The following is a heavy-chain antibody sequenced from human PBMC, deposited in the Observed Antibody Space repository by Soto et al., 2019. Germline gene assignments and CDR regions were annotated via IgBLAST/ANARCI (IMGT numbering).Heavy chain of an antibody. D-gene: IGHD5-18*01. CDR1: GGSFSGYY. CDR2: INHSGST. CDR3: ARRIQLWFRAYYYYGMDV. V-gene: IGHV4-34*01. J-gene: IGHJ6*02. Sequence: SETLSLTCAVYGGSFSGYYWSWIRQPPGKGLEWIGEINHSGSTKYNPSLKSRVTISVNTSKNQFSLKLSSVTAADTAVYYCARRIQLWFRAYYYYGMDVWGQGTTVTVSS.